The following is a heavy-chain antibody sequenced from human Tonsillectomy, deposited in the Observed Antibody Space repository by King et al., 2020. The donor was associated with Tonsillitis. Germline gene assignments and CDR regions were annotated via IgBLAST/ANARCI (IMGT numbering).Heavy chain of an antibody. V-gene: IGHV3-15*07. Sequence: VQLVESGGGLVKPGGSLRLSCAASGLPFSNAWINGVRQAPGKGLEWVGRIKIRTVGGTTDDAAPVKGRFTFSRDDSKNTMYLQMNGLKTEDTAVYYCTTGTAVANYYYYYYMDVWGTGTTVTVSS. CDR1: GLPFSNAW. CDR3: TTGTAVANYYYYYYMDV. J-gene: IGHJ6*03. D-gene: IGHD6-19*01. CDR2: IKIRTVGGTT.